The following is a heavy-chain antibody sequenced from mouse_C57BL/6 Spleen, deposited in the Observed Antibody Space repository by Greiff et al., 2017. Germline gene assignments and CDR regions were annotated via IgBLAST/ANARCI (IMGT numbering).Heavy chain of an antibody. CDR2: IRSKSNNYAT. V-gene: IGHV10-1*01. Sequence: EVKLMESGGGLVQPTGSLKLSCAASGFSFNTYAMNWVRQAPGKGLEWVARIRSKSNNYATYYADSVKDRFTISRDDSESMLYLQMNNLKTEDTAMYYCVRGYDGYAMDYWGQGTSVTVSS. CDR1: GFSFNTYA. J-gene: IGHJ4*01. D-gene: IGHD2-3*01. CDR3: VRGYDGYAMDY.